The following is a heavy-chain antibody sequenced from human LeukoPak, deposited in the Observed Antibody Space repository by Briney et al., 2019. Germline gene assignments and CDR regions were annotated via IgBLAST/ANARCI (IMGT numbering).Heavy chain of an antibody. CDR2: IYASGST. D-gene: IGHD6-6*01. Sequence: SETLSLTCTVSGGSISSYYWSWIRQPAGKGLEWIGRIYASGSTNYSPSLKSRVTMSVEMSKNQFSLKLSSVTAADTAVYYCASYSSSGAYFDYWGQGTLVTVSS. V-gene: IGHV4-4*07. CDR3: ASYSSSGAYFDY. CDR1: GGSISSYY. J-gene: IGHJ4*02.